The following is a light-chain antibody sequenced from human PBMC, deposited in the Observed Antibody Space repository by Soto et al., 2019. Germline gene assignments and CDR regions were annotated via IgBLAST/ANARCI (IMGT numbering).Light chain of an antibody. Sequence: IQLTQSPSSLSASVGDRVTISCRASQGIANFLAWYQQKPGKAPKLLIYGASTLQSGVPSRFSGSGSGTDLTLTIISLQPEDFVTYYCQQLNSFPIPFGPGTKVNIK. CDR1: QGIANF. CDR3: QQLNSFPIP. V-gene: IGKV1-9*01. CDR2: GAS. J-gene: IGKJ3*01.